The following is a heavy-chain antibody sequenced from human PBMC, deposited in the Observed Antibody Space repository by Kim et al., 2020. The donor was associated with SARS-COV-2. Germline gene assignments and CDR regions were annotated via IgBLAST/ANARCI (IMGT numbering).Heavy chain of an antibody. V-gene: IGHV3-33*01. CDR3: ARAREKPFAH. Sequence: KNYADSVKGRFTISRENSKNTVDLQKNSLSVDDTAVYYGARAREKPFAHWGQGTLVTVSS. CDR2: K. J-gene: IGHJ4*02.